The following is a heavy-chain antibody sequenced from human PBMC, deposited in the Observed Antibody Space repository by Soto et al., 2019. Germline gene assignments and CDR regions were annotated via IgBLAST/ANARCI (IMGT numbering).Heavy chain of an antibody. CDR1: GFTFSRYW. CDR2: INNDGSST. V-gene: IGHV3-74*01. J-gene: IGHJ4*02. CDR3: AKVMGTMIVVVITRAYYFDY. D-gene: IGHD3-22*01. Sequence: PGGSLRLSCAASGFTFSRYWMHWVRQAPGKGLVWVSRINNDGSSTTYADSVRGRFTISRDDAKNTLYLQMNSLRAEDTAVYYCAKVMGTMIVVVITRAYYFDYWGQGTLVTVSS.